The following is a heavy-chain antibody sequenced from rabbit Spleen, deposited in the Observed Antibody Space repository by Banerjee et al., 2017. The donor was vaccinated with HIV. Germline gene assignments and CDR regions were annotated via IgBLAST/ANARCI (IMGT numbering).Heavy chain of an antibody. CDR3: VRDGGTNSKFNL. D-gene: IGHD1-1*01. V-gene: IGHV1S40*01. CDR2: LYTDVLTT. J-gene: IGHJ4*01. Sequence: QSLEESGGDLVKPGAPLTLTCKASGFDLSSYYYLCWVRQAPGKGLEWIGCLYTDVLTTWYASWVNGRFTFSKASSTTVTLQMTSLTAADTATYFCVRDGGTNSKFNLWGPGTLVTVS. CDR1: GFDLSSYYY.